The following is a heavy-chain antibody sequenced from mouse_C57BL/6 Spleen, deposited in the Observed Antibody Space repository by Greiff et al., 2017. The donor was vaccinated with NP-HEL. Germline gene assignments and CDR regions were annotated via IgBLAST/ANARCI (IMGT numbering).Heavy chain of an antibody. D-gene: IGHD2-4*01. J-gene: IGHJ3*01. Sequence: VKLQESGAELVKPGASVKLSCKASGYTFTEYTIHWVKQRSGQGLEWIGWFYPGSGSIKYNEKFKDKATLTADKSSSTVYMALSRLTSEDSAVYFCARHESLYDYDGAWFAYWGQGTLVTVSA. CDR3: ARHESLYDYDGAWFAY. CDR2: FYPGSGSI. V-gene: IGHV1-62-2*01. CDR1: GYTFTEYT.